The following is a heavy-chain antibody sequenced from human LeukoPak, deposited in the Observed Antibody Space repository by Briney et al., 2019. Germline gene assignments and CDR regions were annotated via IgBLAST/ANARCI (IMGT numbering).Heavy chain of an antibody. CDR2: IYYSGST. CDR1: GGSISSGDYY. D-gene: IGHD4-23*01. V-gene: IGHV4-30-4*08. Sequence: SETLSLTCTVSGGSISSGDYYWSWIRQPPGKGLEWIGYIYYSGSTYYNPSLKSRVTISVDTSKNQFSLKLSSVTAADTAVYYCARGDGGNLSDYWGQGTLVTVSS. J-gene: IGHJ4*02. CDR3: ARGDGGNLSDY.